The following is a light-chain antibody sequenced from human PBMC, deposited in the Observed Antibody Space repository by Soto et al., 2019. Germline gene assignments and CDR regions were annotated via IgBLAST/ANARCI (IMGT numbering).Light chain of an antibody. Sequence: DIQMTQSTSAMSASVGDGVTITCRASQGIRNYLAWFQQKPGKLPKRLIYAASSLQSGVPSRFSVSGSGTEFTLTISSLQPEDFANYHCLQHNSYLRTFGGGTKVEIK. CDR2: AAS. CDR1: QGIRNY. CDR3: LQHNSYLRT. V-gene: IGKV1-17*03. J-gene: IGKJ4*01.